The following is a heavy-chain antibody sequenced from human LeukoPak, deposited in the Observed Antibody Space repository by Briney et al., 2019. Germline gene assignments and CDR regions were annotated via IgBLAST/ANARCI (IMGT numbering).Heavy chain of an antibody. CDR2: MNPNSGNT. CDR1: GYTFTSYD. V-gene: IGHV1-8*01. D-gene: IGHD3-3*01. Sequence: ASVKVSCKASGYTFTSYDINWVRQATGQGLEWMGWMNPNSGNTGYAQKFQGRVTITADESTSTAYMELSSLRSEDTAVYYCARVTIFGASNWFDPWGQGTLVTVSS. J-gene: IGHJ5*02. CDR3: ARVTIFGASNWFDP.